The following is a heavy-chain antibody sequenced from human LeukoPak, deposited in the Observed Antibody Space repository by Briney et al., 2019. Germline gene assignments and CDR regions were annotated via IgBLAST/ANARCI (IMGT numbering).Heavy chain of an antibody. CDR3: AKRGNYGYFDY. D-gene: IGHD3-10*01. CDR1: GGSVSTNKYY. Sequence: SETLSLTCTVSGGSVSTNKYYWGWIRQPPGKGLEGMGSLSYSGKTYYNPSLKSRVTISADTSKNQFSLRLTSVTAADTAVYYCAKRGNYGYFDYWGQGTLVTVSS. CDR2: LSYSGKT. J-gene: IGHJ4*02. V-gene: IGHV4-39*01.